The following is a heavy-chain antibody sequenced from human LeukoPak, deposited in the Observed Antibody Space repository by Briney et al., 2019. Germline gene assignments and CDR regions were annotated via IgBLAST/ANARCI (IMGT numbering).Heavy chain of an antibody. V-gene: IGHV3-7*01. D-gene: IGHD3-10*01. J-gene: IGHJ4*02. CDR2: IKRDGSEK. CDR1: GFTFSSYS. Sequence: GGSLRLSCAASGFTFSSYSMNWVRQAPGKGLEWVANIKRDGSEKYYVDSVKGRFTISRDNAKNSLYLQMNSLRAEDTAVYYCARGVGVLWGQGTLVTVSS. CDR3: ARGVGVL.